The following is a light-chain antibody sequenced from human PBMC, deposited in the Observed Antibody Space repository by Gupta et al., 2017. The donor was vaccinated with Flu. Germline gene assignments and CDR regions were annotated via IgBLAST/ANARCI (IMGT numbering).Light chain of an antibody. J-gene: IGLJ3*02. CDR2: EVN. CDR3: SSYTTSSASWV. Sequence: QSALTQPASVSGSPGPSITISCTGTSSDIGAYNYVSWYQQQPGKAPKLMIYEVNNRPSGVSDRFSGSKSGNTASLTISGLQPEDEADYYCSSYTTSSASWVFGGGTRLTVL. V-gene: IGLV2-14*01. CDR1: SSDIGAYNY.